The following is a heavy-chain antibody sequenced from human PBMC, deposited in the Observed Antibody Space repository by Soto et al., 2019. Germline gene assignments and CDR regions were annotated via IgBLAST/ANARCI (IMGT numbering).Heavy chain of an antibody. V-gene: IGHV3-23*01. CDR1: GFTFSSYA. D-gene: IGHD3-10*02. CDR2: ISGSGGST. J-gene: IGHJ4*02. Sequence: EGSLRLSCAASGFTFSSYAMSWVRQAPGKGLEWVSAISGSGGSTYYADSVKGRFTISRDNSKNTLYLQMNSLRAEDTAVYYCAKDNDRGVINYFDYWGQGTLVTVSS. CDR3: AKDNDRGVINYFDY.